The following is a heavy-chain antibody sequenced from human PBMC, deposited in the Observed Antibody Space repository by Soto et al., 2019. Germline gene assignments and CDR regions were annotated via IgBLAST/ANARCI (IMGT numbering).Heavy chain of an antibody. Sequence: SGYNFTSYDINWVRQATGQGLEWMGWMNPNSGNTGYAQKFQGRVTMTRNTSISTAYMELSSLRSEDTAVYYCARELDFWSGYTYYYYGMDVWGQGTTVTVSS. V-gene: IGHV1-8*01. CDR1: GYNFTSYD. CDR2: MNPNSGNT. CDR3: ARELDFWSGYTYYYYGMDV. D-gene: IGHD3-3*01. J-gene: IGHJ6*02.